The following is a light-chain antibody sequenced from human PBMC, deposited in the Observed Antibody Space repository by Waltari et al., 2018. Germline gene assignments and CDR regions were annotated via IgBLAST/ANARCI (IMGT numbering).Light chain of an antibody. CDR1: SSDVGNYDY. Sequence: QSALTQPRSVSGSPGQSVTIPCIGTSSDVGNYDYVSWYQEHPGQAPKLMIFDVNKRPSGVPDRFSGSKSGNTASLTISGLQAEDEADYYCCSYAGSYTYVIFGGGTKLTVL. J-gene: IGLJ2*01. V-gene: IGLV2-11*01. CDR3: CSYAGSYTYVI. CDR2: DVN.